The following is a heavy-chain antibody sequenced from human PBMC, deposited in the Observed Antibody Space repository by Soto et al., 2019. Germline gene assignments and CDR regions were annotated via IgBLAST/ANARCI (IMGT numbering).Heavy chain of an antibody. D-gene: IGHD3-3*01. V-gene: IGHV3-23*01. Sequence: PGGSLRLSCASSGFTFSSYAMSWVRQAPGKGLEWVSAISGSGGSTYYADSVKGRFTISRDNSKNTLYLQMNSLRAEDTAVYYCAKDLPITIFGVVITRPSDYWGQGTLVTVSS. CDR2: ISGSGGST. CDR1: GFTFSSYA. CDR3: AKDLPITIFGVVITRPSDY. J-gene: IGHJ4*02.